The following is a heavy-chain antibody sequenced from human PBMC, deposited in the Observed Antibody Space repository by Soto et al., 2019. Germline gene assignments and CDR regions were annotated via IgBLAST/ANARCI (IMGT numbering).Heavy chain of an antibody. CDR3: ARHVSGSGWYPYYFDF. CDR1: GGSISSISYY. CDR2: IYYAGAT. D-gene: IGHD6-19*01. V-gene: IGHV4-39*01. Sequence: PSETLSLACTVSGGSISSISYYWGWIRQPPGKGLEGIGSIYYAGATYHNPSLKSRVTTSVDPSKNRFSLKLSSVTAADTAVYYCARHVSGSGWYPYYFDFWGQGTLVTVSS. J-gene: IGHJ4*02.